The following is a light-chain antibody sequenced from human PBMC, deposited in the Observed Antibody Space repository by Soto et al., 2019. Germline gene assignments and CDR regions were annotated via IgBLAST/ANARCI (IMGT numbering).Light chain of an antibody. CDR3: QQSYMDPIT. CDR2: DAS. J-gene: IGKJ5*01. V-gene: IGKV1-39*01. Sequence: DIQMTQSPSSLSSSVGDRVTITCQASQDINNYVNWYQKKPGKAPNLLIYDASRLQSGVPSRFSGSGGGTDFTLSISSVQPEDFATYFCQQSYMDPITFGQGTRLEIK. CDR1: QDINNY.